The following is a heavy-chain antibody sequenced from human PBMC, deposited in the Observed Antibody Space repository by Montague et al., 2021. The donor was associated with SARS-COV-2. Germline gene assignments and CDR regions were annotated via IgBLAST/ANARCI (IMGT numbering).Heavy chain of an antibody. V-gene: IGHV4-34*01. D-gene: IGHD4-17*01. CDR2: IFPGGST. Sequence: SETLSLTCAVYGGSFSGYYWSWIRQPPGKGLEWIGYIFPGGSTYYNASLQSRVTISIDNSKNQLSLRLTSITAADTAVYFCARGGADFGDYGWLDPWGQGILVTVS. CDR3: ARGGADFGDYGWLDP. J-gene: IGHJ5*02. CDR1: GGSFSGYY.